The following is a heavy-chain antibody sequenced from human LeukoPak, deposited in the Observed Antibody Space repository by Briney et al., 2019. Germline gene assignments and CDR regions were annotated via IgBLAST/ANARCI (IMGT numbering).Heavy chain of an antibody. J-gene: IGHJ4*02. CDR1: GGSISSSNW. CDR2: IYHSGST. CDR3: ARESPVRSSGSSIMG. Sequence: SGTLSLTCAVSGGSISSSNWWSWVRQPPGKGLEWIGEIYHSGSTYYNPSLKSRVTISVDTSKNQFSLKLSSVTAADTAVYYCARESPVRSSGSSIMGWGQGTLATVSS. D-gene: IGHD3-10*01. V-gene: IGHV4-4*02.